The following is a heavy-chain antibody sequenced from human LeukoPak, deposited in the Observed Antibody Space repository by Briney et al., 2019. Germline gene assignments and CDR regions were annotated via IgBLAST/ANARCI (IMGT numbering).Heavy chain of an antibody. J-gene: IGHJ3*02. V-gene: IGHV4-59*01. CDR1: DGSISSYY. CDR3: ARGMVNDAFDI. CDR2: IYYSGST. Sequence: SETLSLTCTVSDGSISSYYWSWIRQPAGKGLEWIGYIYYSGSTNYNPSLKSRVTISVDTSKNQFSLKLSSVTAADTAVYYCARGMVNDAFDIWGQGTMVTVSS. D-gene: IGHD4-23*01.